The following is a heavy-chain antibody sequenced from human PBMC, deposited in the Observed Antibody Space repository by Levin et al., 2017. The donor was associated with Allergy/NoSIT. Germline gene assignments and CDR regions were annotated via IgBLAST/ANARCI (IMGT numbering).Heavy chain of an antibody. V-gene: IGHV3-23*01. J-gene: IGHJ5*02. CDR2: ISGGGDST. D-gene: IGHD6-19*01. CDR1: GFTFSSYA. CDR3: AKGSSPLFLIAVLSNDWLDP. Sequence: PGGSLRLSCAASGFTFSSYAMSWVRQAPGKGLEWVSVISGGGDSTYYADSVKGRFTISRDNSKNTLYLQMNSLRAEDTAIYYCAKGSSPLFLIAVLSNDWLDPWGQGTLVTVSS.